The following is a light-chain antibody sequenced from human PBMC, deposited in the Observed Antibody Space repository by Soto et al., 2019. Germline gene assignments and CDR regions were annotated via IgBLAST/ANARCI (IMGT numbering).Light chain of an antibody. CDR2: DAS. V-gene: IGKV1-5*01. J-gene: IGKJ1*01. Sequence: DRESISWPGSQTSSSSLAWYQQKPGKAPNLLIYDASTWDSGVPSRFSGTGSGTDFTLTISGLQPDDFATYYCQQYSNFSTFGQGTKVDIK. CDR1: QTSSSS. CDR3: QQYSNFST.